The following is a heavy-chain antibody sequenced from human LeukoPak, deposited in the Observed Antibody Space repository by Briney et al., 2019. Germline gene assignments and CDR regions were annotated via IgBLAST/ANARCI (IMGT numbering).Heavy chain of an antibody. CDR1: GFNFRHYG. Sequence: GGSLRLSCVASGFNFRHYGIHWVRQAPGKGPQWVAVISYDGNNTFYADSVKGRFTVFRGNSKNTVFLQMNNLRHEDTALYYCATRDFDFWGQGTLVTVSS. V-gene: IGHV3-30*03. J-gene: IGHJ4*02. CDR3: ATRDFDF. CDR2: ISYDGNNT.